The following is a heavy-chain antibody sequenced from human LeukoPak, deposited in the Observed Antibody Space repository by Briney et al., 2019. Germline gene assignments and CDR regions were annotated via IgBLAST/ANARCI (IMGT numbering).Heavy chain of an antibody. CDR2: IIPILGIA. CDR3: ARDRASIAARRPYYFDY. Sequence: ASVKVSCKASGGTFISYAISWVRQAPGQGLEWMGRIIPILGIANYAQKFQGRVTITADKSTSTAYMELSSLRSEDTAVYYCARDRASIAARRPYYFDYWGQGTLVTVSS. CDR1: GGTFISYA. V-gene: IGHV1-69*04. J-gene: IGHJ4*02. D-gene: IGHD6-6*01.